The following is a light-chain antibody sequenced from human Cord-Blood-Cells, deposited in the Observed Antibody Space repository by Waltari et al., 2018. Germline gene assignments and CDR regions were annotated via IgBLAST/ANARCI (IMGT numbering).Light chain of an antibody. CDR1: SSDVGGYNY. CDR3: SSYTSSSTEV. CDR2: DVS. V-gene: IGLV2-14*01. Sequence: QSALTQPASVPGSPGQSITISCTGTSSDVGGYNYVPWYQQHPGKAPKLMIYDVSNRPSGVSNRFSGSKSGNTASLTISGLQAEDEADYYCSSYTSSSTEVFGGGTKLTVL. J-gene: IGLJ2*01.